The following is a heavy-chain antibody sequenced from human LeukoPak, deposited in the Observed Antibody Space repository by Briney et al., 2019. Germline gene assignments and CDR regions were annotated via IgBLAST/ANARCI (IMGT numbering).Heavy chain of an antibody. CDR2: INPNSGGT. V-gene: IGHV1-2*02. CDR1: GYTFTGYY. D-gene: IGHD5-18*01. CDR3: ASEGSRGYSYGN. Sequence: ASVKVSCKASGYTFTGYYMHWVRQAPGQGLEWMGWINPNSGGTNYARKFQGRVTMTRDTPISTAYMELSRLRSDDTAVYYCASEGSRGYSYGNWGQGTLVTVSS. J-gene: IGHJ4*02.